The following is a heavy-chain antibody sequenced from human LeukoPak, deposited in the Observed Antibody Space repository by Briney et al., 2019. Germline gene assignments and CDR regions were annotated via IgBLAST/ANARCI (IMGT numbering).Heavy chain of an antibody. CDR1: GGSISSYY. CDR2: IYYSGST. D-gene: IGHD4-23*01. CDR3: ARSSTPDYGGNWYFDY. J-gene: IGHJ4*02. V-gene: IGHV4-59*01. Sequence: SETLSLTCTVSGGSISSYYWSWIRQPPGKGLEWIGYIYYSGSTNYNPSLKSRVTISVDTSKNQFSLKLSSVTAADTAVYYCARSSTPDYGGNWYFDYWGQGTLVTVSS.